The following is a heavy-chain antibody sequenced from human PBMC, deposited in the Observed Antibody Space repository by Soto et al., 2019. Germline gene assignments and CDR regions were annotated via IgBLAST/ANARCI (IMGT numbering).Heavy chain of an antibody. D-gene: IGHD3-22*01. CDR1: GYSLTSYW. V-gene: IGHV5-10-1*01. CDR2: TDPSDSYT. J-gene: IGHJ5*02. CDR3: ARHKAFYYDSSGA. Sequence: PGESLKISCKGSGYSLTSYWISWVRQMPGKGLEWMGRTDPSDSYTNYSPSFQGHVTISADKSISTVYLQWSSLRASDTAMYYCARHKAFYYDSSGAWGQGTMVTVSS.